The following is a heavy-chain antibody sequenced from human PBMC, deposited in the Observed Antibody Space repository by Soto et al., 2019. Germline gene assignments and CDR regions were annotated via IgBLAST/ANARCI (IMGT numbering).Heavy chain of an antibody. D-gene: IGHD4-17*01. Sequence: QVQLQESGPGLVKPSGTLSLTCAVSGGSIISSNWWSWVRQPPGKGLAWIGEIYHSGSTKYNPSLKSRVTIAVDKPKNQFSLKLSSVTAADTAVYYCARDRGGYGDYSDWFDPWGQGTLVTVSS. V-gene: IGHV4-4*02. CDR3: ARDRGGYGDYSDWFDP. J-gene: IGHJ5*02. CDR1: GGSIISSNW. CDR2: IYHSGST.